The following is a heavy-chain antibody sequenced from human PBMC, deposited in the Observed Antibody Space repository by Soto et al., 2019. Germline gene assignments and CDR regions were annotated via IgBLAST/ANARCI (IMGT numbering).Heavy chain of an antibody. Sequence: SETLSLTCAVYGGSFSGYYWSWIRQPPGKGLEWIGEINNSGSTNYNPSLKSRVTISVDTSKSQFSVNLSLVTVADTVVYYCARSGYSRSHYFDYWGQGTLVTVSS. D-gene: IGHD6-13*01. V-gene: IGHV4-34*01. CDR1: GGSFSGYY. CDR3: ARSGYSRSHYFDY. CDR2: INNSGST. J-gene: IGHJ4*02.